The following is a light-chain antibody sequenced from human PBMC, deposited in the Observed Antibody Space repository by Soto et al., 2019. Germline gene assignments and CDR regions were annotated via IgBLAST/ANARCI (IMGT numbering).Light chain of an antibody. CDR2: GAS. V-gene: IGKV3-15*01. J-gene: IGKJ1*01. CDR1: QSVSSSN. CDR3: QQYNNWPRT. Sequence: EIVLTQSPGTLSLSPGERATLSYRASQSVSSSNLAWYQQKPGQAPRLLIYGASTRATGIPARFSGSGSGTEFTLTISSLQSEDFAVYYCQQYNNWPRTFGQGTKVDIK.